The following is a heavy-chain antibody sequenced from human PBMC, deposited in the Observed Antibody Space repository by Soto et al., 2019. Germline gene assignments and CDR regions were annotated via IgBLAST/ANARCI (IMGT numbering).Heavy chain of an antibody. V-gene: IGHV1-69*05. CDR1: GAIFKHYS. J-gene: IGHJ2*01. CDR3: ARVPGYSIGDL. Sequence: GASVKVSCKASGAIFKHYSITWVRHAPGQGLEWVGGSIPLFGTTNYAQKFQGRVTITRDTSASTAYMELSSLRSEDTAVYYCARVPGYSIGDLWGRGTLVTVSS. D-gene: IGHD2-21*01. CDR2: SIPLFGTT.